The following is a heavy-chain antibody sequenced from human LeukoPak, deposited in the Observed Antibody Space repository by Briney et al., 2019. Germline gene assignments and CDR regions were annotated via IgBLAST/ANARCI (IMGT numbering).Heavy chain of an antibody. V-gene: IGHV3-11*06. Sequence: GGSLRLSCAASGFTFSDYYMSWIRQAPGKGLEWVSYISSSSYTNYADSVKGRFTISRDNAKNSLYLQMNSLRAEDTAVYYCAKDLRGYSYGLYFDYWGQGTLVTVSS. CDR2: ISSSSYT. CDR3: AKDLRGYSYGLYFDY. CDR1: GFTFSDYY. D-gene: IGHD5-18*01. J-gene: IGHJ4*02.